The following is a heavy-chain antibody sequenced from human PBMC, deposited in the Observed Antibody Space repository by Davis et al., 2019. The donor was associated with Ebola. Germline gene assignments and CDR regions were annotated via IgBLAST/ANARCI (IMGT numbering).Heavy chain of an antibody. V-gene: IGHV3-33*01. D-gene: IGHD2-15*01. Sequence: GESLKISCAASGFTFSSYSMHWVRQAPGKGLEWVAVIWYDGSNKYYADSVKGRFTISRDNSKNTLYLQMNSLGTEDTAVYFCARDQVPCSGGTCYRWIDPWGQGTLVTVSS. J-gene: IGHJ5*02. CDR3: ARDQVPCSGGTCYRWIDP. CDR2: IWYDGSNK. CDR1: GFTFSSYS.